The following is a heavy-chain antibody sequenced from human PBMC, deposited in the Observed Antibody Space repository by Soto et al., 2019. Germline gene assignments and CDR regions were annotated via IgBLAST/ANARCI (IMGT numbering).Heavy chain of an antibody. CDR3: ARDPREKLGYSYGFDY. CDR1: GGSFSGYY. V-gene: IGHV4-34*01. J-gene: IGHJ4*02. Sequence: SETLSLTCAVYGGSFSGYYWSWIRQPPGKGLEWIGEINHSGSTNYNPSLKSRVTISVDTSKNQFSLKLSSVTAADTAVYYCARDPREKLGYSYGFDYWGQGTLVTVSS. D-gene: IGHD5-18*01. CDR2: INHSGST.